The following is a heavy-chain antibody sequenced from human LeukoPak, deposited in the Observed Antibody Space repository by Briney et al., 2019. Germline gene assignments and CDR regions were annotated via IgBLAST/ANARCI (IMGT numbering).Heavy chain of an antibody. D-gene: IGHD4-23*01. Sequence: SETLSLTCAVYGGSFSGYYWSWIRQPPGKGLEWIGEINHSGSTNYNPSLKSRVTISVDTSKNQFSLKLSSVTAADTAVYYRARVQTLRWLAMDYYYYYYMDVWGKGTTVTVSS. CDR1: GGSFSGYY. V-gene: IGHV4-34*01. CDR3: ARVQTLRWLAMDYYYYYYMDV. J-gene: IGHJ6*03. CDR2: INHSGST.